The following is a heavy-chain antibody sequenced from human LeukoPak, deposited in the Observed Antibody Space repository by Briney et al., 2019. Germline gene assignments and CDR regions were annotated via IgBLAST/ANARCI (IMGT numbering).Heavy chain of an antibody. CDR3: ARAPYSSGWYANWPFDY. Sequence: GASVKVSCKASGYTFTGYYMHWVRQAPGQGLEWMGWINPNSGGTNYAQKFQGRVTMTRDTSISTAYMELSRLRSDDTAVYYCARAPYSSGWYANWPFDYWGQGTLVTVSS. V-gene: IGHV1-2*02. CDR1: GYTFTGYY. D-gene: IGHD6-19*01. J-gene: IGHJ4*02. CDR2: INPNSGGT.